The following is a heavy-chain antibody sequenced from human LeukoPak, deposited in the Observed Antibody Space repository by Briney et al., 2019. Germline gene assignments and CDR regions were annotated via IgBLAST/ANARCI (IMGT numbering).Heavy chain of an antibody. CDR1: GGSIINSGYY. CDR2: IYYSGST. Sequence: SETLSLTCTVSGGSIINSGYYWGWIRQPPGKGLEWIGYIYYSGSTNYNPSLKSRVTISVDTSKNQFSLKLSSVTAADTAVYYCAREARPPSDYGDYVGAFDIWGQGTMVTVSS. D-gene: IGHD4-17*01. V-gene: IGHV4-61*08. CDR3: AREARPPSDYGDYVGAFDI. J-gene: IGHJ3*02.